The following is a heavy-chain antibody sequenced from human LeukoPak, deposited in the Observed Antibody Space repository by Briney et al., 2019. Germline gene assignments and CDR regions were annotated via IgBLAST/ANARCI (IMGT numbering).Heavy chain of an antibody. CDR2: IYTSGST. D-gene: IGHD6-19*01. J-gene: IGHJ5*02. Sequence: PSETLSLTCTVSGGSISSYYWSWIRQPAGKGLEWIGRIYTSGSTNYNPSLKSRVTMSVDTSKNQFSLKLSSVTAADTAVYCCAREKVAVAFNWFDPWGQGTLVTVSS. CDR3: AREKVAVAFNWFDP. V-gene: IGHV4-4*07. CDR1: GGSISSYY.